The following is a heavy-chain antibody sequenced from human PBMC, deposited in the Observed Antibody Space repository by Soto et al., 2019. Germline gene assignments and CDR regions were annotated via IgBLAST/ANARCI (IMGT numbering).Heavy chain of an antibody. V-gene: IGHV3-23*01. CDR3: AKVMVDYCDSDV. CDR2: ISDRGGST. D-gene: IGHD4-17*01. J-gene: IGHJ6*03. Sequence: EVQLLESGGGLVQPGGSLRLSCAASEFTFSSYAMSWVRQAPGKGLEWVSTISDRGGSTYYADSVRGRFTISRDNSKDTLYLQMDSLRAEDTAVYYCAKVMVDYCDSDVWGKGTTVTVSS. CDR1: EFTFSSYA.